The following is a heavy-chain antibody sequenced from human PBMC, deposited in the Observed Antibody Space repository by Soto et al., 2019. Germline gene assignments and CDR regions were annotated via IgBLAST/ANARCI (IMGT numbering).Heavy chain of an antibody. CDR3: AGAPHEFWTGYGFDP. V-gene: IGHV1-18*01. CDR1: GYTFNTYG. J-gene: IGHJ5*02. Sequence: ASVKVSCTTSGYTFNTYGINWVRQAPGQGLELMGWISAYDGKTTYAEKFQGRVTLTTDTSTSTAYMELRSLRSDDTAIYYCAGAPHEFWTGYGFDPWGQGPPGT. D-gene: IGHD3-3*01. CDR2: ISAYDGKT.